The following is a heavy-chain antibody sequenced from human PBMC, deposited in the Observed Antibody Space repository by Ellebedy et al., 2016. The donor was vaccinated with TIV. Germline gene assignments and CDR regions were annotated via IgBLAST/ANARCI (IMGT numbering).Heavy chain of an antibody. Sequence: SETLSLTCTVSGGSVSSGSYYWSWIRQPPGKGLEWIGYIYYSGSTNYNPSLKSRVTISVDTSKNQFSLKLSSVTAADTAVYYCARDDYGGPNDAFDIWGHGTMVTVSS. J-gene: IGHJ3*02. CDR3: ARDDYGGPNDAFDI. CDR1: GGSVSSGSYY. D-gene: IGHD4-23*01. CDR2: IYYSGST. V-gene: IGHV4-61*01.